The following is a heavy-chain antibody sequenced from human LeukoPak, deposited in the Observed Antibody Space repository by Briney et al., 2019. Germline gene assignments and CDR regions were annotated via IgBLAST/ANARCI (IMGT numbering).Heavy chain of an antibody. V-gene: IGHV3-30*18. D-gene: IGHD6-13*01. Sequence: GRSLRLSCAASGFTFSSYGMHWVRQAPGKGLEWVAVISYDGSNKYYADSVKGRFTISRDNAKNSLYLQMNSLRAEDTAFDYCAKDIYSSSLHYYYYYGRDVWGQGITVTVSS. J-gene: IGHJ6*02. CDR2: ISYDGSNK. CDR1: GFTFSSYG. CDR3: AKDIYSSSLHYYYYYGRDV.